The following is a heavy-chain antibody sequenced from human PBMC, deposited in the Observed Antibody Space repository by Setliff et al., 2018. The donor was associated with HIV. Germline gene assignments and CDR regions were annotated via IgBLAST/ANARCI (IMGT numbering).Heavy chain of an antibody. Sequence: SLRLSCAASGFTFDDYAMHWVRQAPGKGLEWVSGISWNSGSIGYADSVKGRFTISRDNAKNSLYLQMNSLRAEDTALYYCAKDSAVVARGAFDIWGQGTMVTVSS. CDR2: ISWNSGSI. CDR3: AKDSAVVARGAFDI. D-gene: IGHD2-15*01. V-gene: IGHV3-9*01. J-gene: IGHJ3*02. CDR1: GFTFDDYA.